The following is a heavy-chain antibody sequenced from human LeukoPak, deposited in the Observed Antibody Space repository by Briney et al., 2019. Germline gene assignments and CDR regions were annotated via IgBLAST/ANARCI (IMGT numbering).Heavy chain of an antibody. CDR3: AKGRYFDWLFPFDY. Sequence: GGSLRLSCAASGFTFSSYAMSWVRQAPGKGLEWVSGISGSGGSTYYADSVKGRFTISRDNSKNTLYLQMSSLRAEDTAVYYCAKGRYFDWLFPFDYWGQGTLVTVSS. J-gene: IGHJ4*02. CDR1: GFTFSSYA. CDR2: ISGSGGST. D-gene: IGHD3-9*01. V-gene: IGHV3-23*01.